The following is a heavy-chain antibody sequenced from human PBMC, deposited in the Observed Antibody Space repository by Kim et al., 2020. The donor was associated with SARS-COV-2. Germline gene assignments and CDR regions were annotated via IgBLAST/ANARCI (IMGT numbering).Heavy chain of an antibody. V-gene: IGHV3-74*01. D-gene: IGHD3-22*01. CDR2: INNDGSNT. J-gene: IGHJ4*02. CDR1: GFTFSRHW. CDR3: VRDRDNDITTYHPMFDY. Sequence: GGSLRLSCAASGFTFSRHWMHWVRQVPGKGMMWVSRINNDGSNTRYVDSVKGRFTISRDNAMNTLYLQMNSLRAEDTAVYYCVRDRDNDITTYHPMFDYWGLGALVTVFS.